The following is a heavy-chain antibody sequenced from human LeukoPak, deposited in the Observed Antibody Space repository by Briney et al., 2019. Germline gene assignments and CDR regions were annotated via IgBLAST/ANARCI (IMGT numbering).Heavy chain of an antibody. CDR2: IYHSGST. CDR3: ARGESSDY. V-gene: IGHV4-38-2*02. Sequence: SETLSLTCTVSGYSLSSGYYWGWIRQPPGKGLEWIGSIYHSGSTYYNPSLKSRVTISVDTSKNQFSLKLSSVTAADTAVYYCARGESSDYWGQGTLVTVSS. CDR1: GYSLSSGYY. J-gene: IGHJ4*02.